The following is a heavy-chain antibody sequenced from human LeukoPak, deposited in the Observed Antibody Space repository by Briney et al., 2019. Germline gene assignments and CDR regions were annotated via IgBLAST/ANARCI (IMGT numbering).Heavy chain of an antibody. D-gene: IGHD7-27*01. CDR1: GYTFTNYG. J-gene: IGHJ4*02. CDR3: ARESPGDFDF. CDR2: ISAHTGDT. Sequence: ASVTVSCKASGYTFTNYGINWVRQAPGQGLEWVGWISAHTGDTNYAQKVQGRVTMTGDTSTSTVYMELRSLKSDDTAIYYCARESPGDFDFWGQGTLVTVSS. V-gene: IGHV1-18*01.